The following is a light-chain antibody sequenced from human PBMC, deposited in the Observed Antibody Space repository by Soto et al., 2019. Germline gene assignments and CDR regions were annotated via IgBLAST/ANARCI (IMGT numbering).Light chain of an antibody. CDR2: GAS. Sequence: DIQMAQSPSTLSASVGDRVTMACRASQSISTSLAWYQQKLGKAPNLLISGASNLESGVPSRFSGSGSGTEFNLTISSLQPDDFSSYYCQQYYTYSTFGQGTKVDI. V-gene: IGKV1-5*01. CDR3: QQYYTYST. J-gene: IGKJ1*01. CDR1: QSISTS.